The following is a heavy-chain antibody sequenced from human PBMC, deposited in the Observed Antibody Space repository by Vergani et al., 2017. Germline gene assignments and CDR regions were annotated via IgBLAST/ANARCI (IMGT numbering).Heavy chain of an antibody. D-gene: IGHD2-2*01. J-gene: IGHJ4*02. V-gene: IGHV4-31*03. CDR2: IYYNGRT. CDR3: ARYEAMLSFHIDY. CDR1: GGSISSGGYY. Sequence: QVQLQESGPGLVKPSQTLSLTCTVSGGSISSGGYYWSWIRQHPGKGLEWIGYIYYNGRTYYNPSLKSRVTITVDTSKNQFSLKLSSVTAADTAVYYCARYEAMLSFHIDYWGQGTLVTVSS.